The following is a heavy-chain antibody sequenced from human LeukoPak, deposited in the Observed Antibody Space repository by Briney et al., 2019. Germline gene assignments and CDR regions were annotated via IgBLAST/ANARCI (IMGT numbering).Heavy chain of an antibody. CDR2: ISYSGST. V-gene: IGHV4-59*01. CDR3: ARGDSGSLFDC. CDR1: GGSISSYY. Sequence: PSETLSLTCTVYGGSISSYYWSWIRQSPGKGLEWIGYISYSGSTNYNPSLKSRVTISLDTSKSQFSLKLTSVTAADTAVYYCARGDSGSLFDCWGQGTLVTVSS. D-gene: IGHD1-26*01. J-gene: IGHJ4*02.